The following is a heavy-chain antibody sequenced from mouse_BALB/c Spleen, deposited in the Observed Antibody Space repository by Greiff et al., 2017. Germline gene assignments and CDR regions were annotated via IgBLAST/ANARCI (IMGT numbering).Heavy chain of an antibody. CDR2: IDPANGNT. V-gene: IGHV14-3*02. CDR3: ARNYGSVFDY. D-gene: IGHD1-1*01. J-gene: IGHJ2*01. CDR1: GFNIKDTY. Sequence: LVESGAELVKPGASVKLSCTASGFNIKDTYMHWVKQRPEQGLEWIGRIDPANGNTKYDPKFQGKATITADTSSNTAYLQLSSLTSEDTAVYYCARNYGSVFDYWGQGTTLTVSS.